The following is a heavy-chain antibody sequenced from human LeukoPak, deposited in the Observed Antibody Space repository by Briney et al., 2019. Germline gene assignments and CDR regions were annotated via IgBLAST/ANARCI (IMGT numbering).Heavy chain of an antibody. J-gene: IGHJ3*02. CDR2: ISYTGNT. V-gene: IGHV4-39*01. Sequence: SETLSLTCTVSGVSISSSTYYWGWIRQSPGRGLEWIGRISYTGNTYYNPSLKSRVTISVDTSKRQFSLRLSSVTAADTAVYYCASLSYYYGSGSYAPDAFDIWGQGTMVTVSA. CDR3: ASLSYYYGSGSYAPDAFDI. D-gene: IGHD3-10*01. CDR1: GVSISSSTYY.